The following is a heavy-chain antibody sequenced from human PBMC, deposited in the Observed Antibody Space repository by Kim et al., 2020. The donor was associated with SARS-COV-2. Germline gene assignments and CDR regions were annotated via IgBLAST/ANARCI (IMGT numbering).Heavy chain of an antibody. D-gene: IGHD6-13*01. CDR1: GFTFDDYA. J-gene: IGHJ4*02. CDR2: ISWDGGST. Sequence: GGSLRLSCAASGFTFDDYAMHWVRQAPGKGLEWVSLISWDGGSTYYADSVKGRFTISRDNSKNSLYLQMNSLRAEDTALYYCAKVSIAAAGKKGYYFDYWGQGTLATVSS. CDR3: AKVSIAAAGKKGYYFDY. V-gene: IGHV3-43D*03.